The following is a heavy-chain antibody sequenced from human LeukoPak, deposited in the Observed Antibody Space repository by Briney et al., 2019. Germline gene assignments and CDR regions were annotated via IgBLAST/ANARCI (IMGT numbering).Heavy chain of an antibody. J-gene: IGHJ6*02. V-gene: IGHV3-33*08. CDR2: IWFDKNQ. CDR1: GFTFSNNA. CDR3: ARDRHCVNGVCHSPPGMDV. Sequence: PGRSLRLSCAASGFTFSNNAMHWVRQAPGKGLEWVADIWFDKNQHFADSVKGRFAISRDNSKNTVYLQINSLRAEDTAVYYCARDRHCVNGVCHSPPGMDVWGQGTTVTVSS. D-gene: IGHD2-8*01.